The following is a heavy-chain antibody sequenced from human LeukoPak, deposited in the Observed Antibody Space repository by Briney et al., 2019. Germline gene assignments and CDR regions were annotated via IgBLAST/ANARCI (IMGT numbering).Heavy chain of an antibody. CDR2: ISADGGST. Sequence: PGGSLRLSCAASGLNFDDSAMHWVRQAPGKGLEWVSLISADGGSTFSADSVKGRFSISRDNSKNSLYLQMNGLRSEDTAMYYCAKESGKFDYWGQGTLVAVSS. J-gene: IGHJ4*02. CDR3: AKESGKFDY. CDR1: GLNFDDSA. V-gene: IGHV3-43*02.